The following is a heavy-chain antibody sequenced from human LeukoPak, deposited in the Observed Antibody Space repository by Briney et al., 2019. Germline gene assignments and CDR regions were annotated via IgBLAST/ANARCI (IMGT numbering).Heavy chain of an antibody. CDR3: ARDRRNWNYGNSPPLNY. J-gene: IGHJ4*02. CDR1: GYTFTNYG. V-gene: IGHV1-18*01. CDR2: ISAYNGNT. Sequence: ASVKVSCKASGYTFTNYGISWVRQAPGQGLEWMGWISAYNGNTNYAQKLQGRVTMTTDTSTSTAYMELRSLRSDDTAVYYCARDRRNWNYGNSPPLNYWGQGTLVTVSS. D-gene: IGHD1-7*01.